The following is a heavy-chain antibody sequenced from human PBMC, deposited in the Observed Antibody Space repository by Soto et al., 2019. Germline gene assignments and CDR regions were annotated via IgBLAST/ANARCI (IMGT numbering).Heavy chain of an antibody. CDR3: AKWLRGGSYYCDF. D-gene: IGHD3-10*01. J-gene: IGHJ4*02. Sequence: GGSLRLSCQASGFTFGSYAMSWVRQAPGKGLEWVALVQSNHVTYYADSVRGRFTVSRDNSKNTVSLQMDSLRVEDTALYYCAKWLRGGSYYCDFWGQGAKVTVSS. V-gene: IGHV3-23*03. CDR1: GFTFGSYA. CDR2: VQSNHVT.